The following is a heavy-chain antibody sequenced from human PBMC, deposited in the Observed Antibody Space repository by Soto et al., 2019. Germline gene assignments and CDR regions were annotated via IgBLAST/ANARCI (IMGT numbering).Heavy chain of an antibody. Sequence: PGGSLRLSCAGSGFAFSNAWINWVRQAPGKGLEWVSVIYSGGSTYYADSVKGRFTISRHNSKNTLYLQMNSLRAEDTAVYYCARVGHAIDIWGQGTMVTVSS. J-gene: IGHJ3*02. V-gene: IGHV3-53*04. CDR3: ARVGHAIDI. D-gene: IGHD3-16*01. CDR1: GFAFSNAW. CDR2: IYSGGST.